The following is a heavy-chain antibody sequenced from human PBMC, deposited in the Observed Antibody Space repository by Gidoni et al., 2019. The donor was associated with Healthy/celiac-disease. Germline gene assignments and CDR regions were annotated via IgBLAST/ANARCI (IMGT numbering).Heavy chain of an antibody. CDR3: ARQDGGYYYYYMDV. CDR1: GGSFSGYY. J-gene: IGHJ6*03. CDR2: INHSGST. Sequence: QVQLQQWGAGLLQPSEHLSLTCAVYGGSFSGYYWTWIRQAPGKGLGWIGEINHSGSTNYNPSLKSRVTISVDTSKNQFSLKLSSVTAAGTTVYYCARQDGGYYYYYMDVWGKGTTVTVSS. V-gene: IGHV4-34*01. D-gene: IGHD3-16*01.